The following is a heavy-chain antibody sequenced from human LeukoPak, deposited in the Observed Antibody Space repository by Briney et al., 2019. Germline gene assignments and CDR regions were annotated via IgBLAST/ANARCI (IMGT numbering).Heavy chain of an antibody. CDR3: GRETPGAGHFDY. CDR1: GGSINYYY. V-gene: IGHV4-59*01. D-gene: IGHD7-27*01. CDR2: IYYSGGT. J-gene: IGHJ4*02. Sequence: SETLSLTCTVSGGSINYYYWMWIRQPPGKGLEWIGYIYYSGGTHYNPSLKSRFTMLVDTSKNQFSLKWTAVTAADTAVYYCGRETPGAGHFDYWGQGALVTVSS.